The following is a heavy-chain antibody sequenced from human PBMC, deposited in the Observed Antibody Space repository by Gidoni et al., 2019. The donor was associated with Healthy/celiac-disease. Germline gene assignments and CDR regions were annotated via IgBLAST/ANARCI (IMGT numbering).Heavy chain of an antibody. CDR1: GSISSYY. Sequence: GSISSYYWSWIRQPPGKGLEWIGYIYDSGSTNYNPSLKSRVTISVDTSKNQFSLKLSSVTAADTAVYYCARAGRITMVRPFGSAFDILGQGTMVTVSS. CDR3: ARAGRITMVRPFGSAFDI. CDR2: IYDSGST. D-gene: IGHD3-10*01. J-gene: IGHJ3*02. V-gene: IGHV4-59*01.